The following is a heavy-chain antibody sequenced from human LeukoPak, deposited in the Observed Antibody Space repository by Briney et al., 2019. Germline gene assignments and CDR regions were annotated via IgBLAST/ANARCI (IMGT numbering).Heavy chain of an antibody. CDR1: GYTFTSYD. Sequence: GASVKVSCKASGYTFTSYDINWVRQATGQGLEWMGWMNPNSGNTGYAQKFQGRVAMTRNTSISTAYMELSSLRSEDTAVYYCARGHYDFWSGYPTPPKYYFDYWGQGTLVTVSS. D-gene: IGHD3-3*01. V-gene: IGHV1-8*01. CDR2: MNPNSGNT. J-gene: IGHJ4*02. CDR3: ARGHYDFWSGYPTPPKYYFDY.